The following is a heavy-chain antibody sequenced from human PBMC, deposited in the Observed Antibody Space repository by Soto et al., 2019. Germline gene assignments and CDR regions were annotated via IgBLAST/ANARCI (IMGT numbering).Heavy chain of an antibody. D-gene: IGHD2-2*01. Sequence: GGSLRLSCAASGFTFSNAWMSWVRQAPGKGLEWVGRIKSKTDGGTTDYAAPVKGRFTISRDDSKNTLYLQMNSLKTEDTAVYYCSTIVVLPATNDAGDYNLSPWYFEIQDRDTLFATSS. CDR2: IKSKTDGGTT. V-gene: IGHV3-15*01. CDR3: STIVVLPATNDAGDYNLSPWYFEI. CDR1: GFTFSNAW. J-gene: IGHJ2*01.